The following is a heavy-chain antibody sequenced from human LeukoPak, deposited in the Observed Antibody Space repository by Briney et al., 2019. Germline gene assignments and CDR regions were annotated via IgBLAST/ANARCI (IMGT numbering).Heavy chain of an antibody. Sequence: GGSLRLSCAASGFTFSRLAMTWVRQAPGKGLEWVSTISASGPYYADAVRGRFTISRDNSRNALSLQMDSLRAEDTAVYYCAKDHESDGYPCLDHWGLGTLVTVSS. J-gene: IGHJ4*02. CDR3: AKDHESDGYPCLDH. V-gene: IGHV3-23*01. CDR2: ISASGP. CDR1: GFTFSRLA. D-gene: IGHD3-22*01.